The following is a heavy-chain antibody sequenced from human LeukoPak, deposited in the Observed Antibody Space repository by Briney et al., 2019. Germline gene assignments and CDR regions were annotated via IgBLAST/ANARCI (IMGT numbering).Heavy chain of an antibody. V-gene: IGHV3-30*01. CDR3: ARAPNGVVVVTAILYYFDY. Sequence: GRSLRLSCAASGFTFGSYAMHWVRQAPGKGLEWVAVISYDGSNKYYADSVKGRFTISRDNSKNTLYLQMNSLRAEDTAVYYCARAPNGVVVVTAILYYFDYWGQGTLVTVSS. CDR2: ISYDGSNK. J-gene: IGHJ4*02. D-gene: IGHD2-21*02. CDR1: GFTFGSYA.